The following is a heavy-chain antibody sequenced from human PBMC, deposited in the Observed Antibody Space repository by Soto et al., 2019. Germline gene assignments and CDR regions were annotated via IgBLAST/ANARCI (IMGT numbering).Heavy chain of an antibody. J-gene: IGHJ4*02. V-gene: IGHV1-69*13. Sequence: SVKVSCKASGGTFSSYAISWVRQAPGQGLEWMGGIIPIFGTANYAQKFQGRVTITADESTSTAYMELSSLRSEDTAVYYCARDLFRQMTTVSRFFYWGQGTLVTVSS. D-gene: IGHD4-17*01. CDR1: GGTFSSYA. CDR2: IIPIFGTA. CDR3: ARDLFRQMTTVSRFFY.